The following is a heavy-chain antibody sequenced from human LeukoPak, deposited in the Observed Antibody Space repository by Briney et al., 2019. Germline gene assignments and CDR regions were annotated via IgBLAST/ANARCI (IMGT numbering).Heavy chain of an antibody. D-gene: IGHD2-8*02. CDR2: ISWNSGSI. V-gene: IGHV3-9*03. CDR3: AKDEFVASDFTGAFDI. CDR1: GFTFDDYA. J-gene: IGHJ3*02. Sequence: GGSLRLSXAASGFTFDDYAMHWVRQAPGKGLEWVSGISWNSGSIGYADSVKGRFTISRDNAKNSLYLQMNSLRAEDMALYYCAKDEFVASDFTGAFDIWGQGTVVTVSS.